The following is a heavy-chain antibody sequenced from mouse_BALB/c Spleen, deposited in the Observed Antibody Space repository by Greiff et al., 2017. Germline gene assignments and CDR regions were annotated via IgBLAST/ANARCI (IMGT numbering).Heavy chain of an antibody. J-gene: IGHJ3*01. CDR2: ISSGSSTI. Sequence: EVKLVESGGGLVQPGGSRKLSCAASGFTFSSFGMHWVRQAPEKGLEWVAYISSGSSTIYYADTVKGRFTISRDNPKNTLFLQMTSLRSEDTAMYYCARGGYYGSWFAYWGQGTLVTVSA. V-gene: IGHV5-17*02. CDR3: ARGGYYGSWFAY. CDR1: GFTFSSFG. D-gene: IGHD1-1*01.